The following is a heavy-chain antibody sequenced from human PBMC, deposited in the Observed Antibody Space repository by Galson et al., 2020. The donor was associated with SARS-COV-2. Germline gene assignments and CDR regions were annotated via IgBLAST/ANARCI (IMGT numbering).Heavy chain of an antibody. CDR1: GFTLSDHY. J-gene: IGHJ2*01. V-gene: IGHV3-72*01. D-gene: IGHD6-13*01. CDR3: VRGGRYRSSWSFWDWYFDL. Sequence: GSLRLSCTASGFTLSDHYMDWVRQAPGKGLEWVGRSRNKAKSYTTEYAASVKGRFVISRDDSKNSLYLQMNSLKSEDTAMYYCVRGGRYRSSWSFWDWYFDLWGRGTLVTVSS. CDR2: SRNKAKSYTT.